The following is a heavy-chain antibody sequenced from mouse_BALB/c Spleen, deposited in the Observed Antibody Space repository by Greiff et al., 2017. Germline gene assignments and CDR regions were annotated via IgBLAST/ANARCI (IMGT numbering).Heavy chain of an antibody. CDR2: ISSGGSYT. D-gene: IGHD1-1*01. V-gene: IGHV5-6*01. J-gene: IGHJ3*01. CDR3: ASLYGSSPDAY. Sequence: EVQLVESGGDLVKPGGSLKLSCAASGFTFSSYGMSWVRQTPDKRLEWVATISSGGSYTYYPDSVKGRFTISRDNAKNTLYLQMSSLKSEDTAMYYCASLYGSSPDAYWGQGTLVTVSA. CDR1: GFTFSSYG.